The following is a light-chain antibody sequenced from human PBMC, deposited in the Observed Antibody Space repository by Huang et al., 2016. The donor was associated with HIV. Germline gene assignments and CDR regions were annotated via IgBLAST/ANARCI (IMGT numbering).Light chain of an antibody. Sequence: EIMMTQSPATLSVSPGGRATLPCRASQNVRNNLAWYQQKTGQAPRLLIYETATRASGIPARFSGSGSATDFTLTISGLQSGDFAIYYCQQYDKWPPGLTFGGGTKVEI. CDR2: ETA. CDR1: QNVRNN. CDR3: QQYDKWPPGLT. V-gene: IGKV3D-15*01. J-gene: IGKJ4*01.